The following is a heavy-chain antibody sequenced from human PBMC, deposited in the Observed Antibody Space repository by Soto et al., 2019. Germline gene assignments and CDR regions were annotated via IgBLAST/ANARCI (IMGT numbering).Heavy chain of an antibody. J-gene: IGHJ4*02. V-gene: IGHV1-69*13. CDR2: IIPIFGTA. D-gene: IGHD6-19*01. Sequence: SVKVSCKASGGTFSSYAISWVRQAPGQGLEWMGGIIPIFGTANYAQKFQGRVTITADESTSTAYMELSSLRSEDTAVYYCARSAGSGSSLAVAGCCFDYWGQGTLVTVSS. CDR1: GGTFSSYA. CDR3: ARSAGSGSSLAVAGCCFDY.